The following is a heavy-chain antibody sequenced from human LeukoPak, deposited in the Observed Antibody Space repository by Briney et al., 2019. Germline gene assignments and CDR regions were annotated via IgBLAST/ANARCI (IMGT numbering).Heavy chain of an antibody. J-gene: IGHJ4*02. D-gene: IGHD3-9*01. CDR2: INHSGST. V-gene: IGHV4-34*01. CDR3: ARRGLTIFAK. Sequence: PSETLSLTCAVYGGSFSGYYWSWIRQPPGKGLEWIGEINHSGSTNYNPSLKSRVTISVDTSKNQFSLKLSSVTAADTAVYYCARRGLTIFAKWGQGTLVTVSS. CDR1: GGSFSGYY.